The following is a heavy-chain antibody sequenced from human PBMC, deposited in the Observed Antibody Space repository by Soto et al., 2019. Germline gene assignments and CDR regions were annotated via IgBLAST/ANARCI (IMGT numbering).Heavy chain of an antibody. J-gene: IGHJ4*02. D-gene: IGHD6-6*01. CDR2: IKEDGSGK. V-gene: IGHV3-7*01. CDR3: VRVGRSWGY. CDR1: GFTFSSYW. Sequence: EVQLVESGGGLVQPGGSLRLSCTASGFTFSSYWMSWVRQAPGKGLGWVANIKEDGSGKYYVDSVKGRFSISRDNARNTLYLQMNSLRVEDTAVYYSVRVGRSWGYWGQGALVTVSS.